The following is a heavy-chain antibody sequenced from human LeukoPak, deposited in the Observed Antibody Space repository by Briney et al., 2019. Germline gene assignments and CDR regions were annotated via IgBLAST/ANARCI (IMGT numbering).Heavy chain of an antibody. V-gene: IGHV1-69*06. J-gene: IGHJ6*03. Sequence: ASVNVSCKASGGTFSRYAISWVRQAPGQGLEGMGGIIPIFGTANYAQKFQGRVTITADKSTSTAYMELSSLRSEDTAVYYCARDWGTSSGWLYYYYYYMDVWGKGTTVTVSS. D-gene: IGHD6-19*01. CDR3: ARDWGTSSGWLYYYYYYMDV. CDR2: IIPIFGTA. CDR1: GGTFSRYA.